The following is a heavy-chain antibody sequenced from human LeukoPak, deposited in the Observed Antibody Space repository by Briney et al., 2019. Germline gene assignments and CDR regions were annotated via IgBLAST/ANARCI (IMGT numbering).Heavy chain of an antibody. CDR3: ARASGNYYYYGMDV. D-gene: IGHD1-14*01. J-gene: IGHJ6*02. CDR2: IYYSGST. V-gene: IGHV4-59*01. CDR1: GGSIGSYY. Sequence: SETLSLTCTVSGGSIGSYYWTWIRQPPGKGLEWIGYIYYSGSTKYNPSLNSRVTISVDTSKNQFSLKLSSVTAADTAVYYCARASGNYYYYGMDVWGQGTTVTVSS.